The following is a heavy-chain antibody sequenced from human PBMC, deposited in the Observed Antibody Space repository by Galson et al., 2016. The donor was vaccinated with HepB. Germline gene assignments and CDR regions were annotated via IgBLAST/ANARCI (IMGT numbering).Heavy chain of an antibody. Sequence: SETLSLTCSVSPNSISELGGYYWSWVRQPAGEGLELIGRMFSTGSTTYSPSLKSRVTMSLDRSKNQFSPTLSSVTAADTAMYYCARQPLARLRGESYYYPGMDVWGQGTTVTVSS. CDR1: PNSISELGGYY. CDR3: ARQPLARLRGESYYYPGMDV. D-gene: IGHD3-22*01. V-gene: IGHV4-4*07. J-gene: IGHJ6*02. CDR2: MFSTGST.